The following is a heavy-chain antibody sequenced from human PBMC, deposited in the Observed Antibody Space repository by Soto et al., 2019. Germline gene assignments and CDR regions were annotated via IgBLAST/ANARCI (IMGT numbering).Heavy chain of an antibody. D-gene: IGHD6-19*01. CDR3: ARDIAVAGYHYFDY. Sequence: VAVTSYDGSNKYYPDPVKGRFTISRDNSKNTLYLQMNSLRVEDTAVYYCARDIAVAGYHYFDYWGQGTLVTVSS. CDR2: TSYDGSNK. J-gene: IGHJ4*02. V-gene: IGHV3-30-3*01.